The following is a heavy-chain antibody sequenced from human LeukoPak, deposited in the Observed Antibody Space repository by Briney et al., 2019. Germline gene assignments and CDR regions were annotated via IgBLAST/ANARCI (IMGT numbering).Heavy chain of an antibody. D-gene: IGHD2-15*01. CDR1: GFTFSSSA. V-gene: IGHV3-23*01. CDR3: AKQLGYCSDGSCYFPY. J-gene: IGHJ4*03. CDR2: FSNNGGYT. Sequence: PGGSLRLSCAASGFTFSSSAMSWVRQAPGKGLEWVSAFSNNGGYTYYADSVQGRFTISRDNSKSTLCLQMNSLRAEDMAVYYCAKQLGYCSDGSCYFPYWGQGTLVTVSS.